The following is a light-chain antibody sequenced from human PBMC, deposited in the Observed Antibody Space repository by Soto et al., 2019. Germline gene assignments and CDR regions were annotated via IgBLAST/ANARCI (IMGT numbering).Light chain of an antibody. CDR2: EGS. CDR1: SIDAGSYNL. CDR3: SSYIPRRTFSV. J-gene: IGLJ1*01. V-gene: IGLV2-23*01. Sequence: QSALTQPAAVSGSPGQSITISCTGTSIDAGSYNLVSWYQQHPGKAPKLMIYEGSKRPLGVSNRFSGSQSGNTASLTISGLQAEDEAHYYCSSYIPRRTFSVFGTGANSPS.